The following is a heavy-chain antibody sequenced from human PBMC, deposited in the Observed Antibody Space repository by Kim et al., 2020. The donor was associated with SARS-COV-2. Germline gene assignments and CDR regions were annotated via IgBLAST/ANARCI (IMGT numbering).Heavy chain of an antibody. CDR3: AKDSRVSGSGSYYQPNAYGMDV. D-gene: IGHD3-10*01. CDR2: IWYDGSNK. Sequence: GGSLRLSCAASGFTFSSYGMHWVRQAPGKGLEWVAVIWYDGSNKYYADSVKGRFTISRDNSKNTLYLQMNSLRAEDTAVYYCAKDSRVSGSGSYYQPNAYGMDVWGQGTTVTVSS. CDR1: GFTFSSYG. V-gene: IGHV3-33*06. J-gene: IGHJ6*02.